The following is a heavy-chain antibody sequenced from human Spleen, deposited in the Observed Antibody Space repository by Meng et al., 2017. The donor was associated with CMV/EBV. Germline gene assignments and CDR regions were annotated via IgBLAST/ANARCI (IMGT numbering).Heavy chain of an antibody. CDR3: ARGGSIFGVGPLDY. Sequence: ASVKVSCKASGYPFTDYFMHWVRQAPGQGLEWMGWINPNSGGTNYAQKFQGRVTITTDESTSTAYMELSSLRSEDTAVYYCARGGSIFGVGPLDYWGQGTLVTVSS. J-gene: IGHJ4*02. V-gene: IGHV1-2*02. D-gene: IGHD3-3*01. CDR1: GYPFTDYF. CDR2: INPNSGGT.